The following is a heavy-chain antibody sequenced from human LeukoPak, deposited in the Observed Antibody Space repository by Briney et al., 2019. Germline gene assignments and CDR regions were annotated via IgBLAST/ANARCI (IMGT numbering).Heavy chain of an antibody. Sequence: SQTLSLTCAISGDSVSSNSAAWNWIRQSPSRGLEWLGRTYYRSKWYNDYAVPVKSRITINPDTSKNQFSLQLNSVTPEDTAVYYCARDSYYDSSGSPMIFDYWGQGTLVTVSS. D-gene: IGHD3-22*01. CDR3: ARDSYYDSSGSPMIFDY. V-gene: IGHV6-1*01. CDR1: GDSVSSNSAA. J-gene: IGHJ4*02. CDR2: TYYRSKWYN.